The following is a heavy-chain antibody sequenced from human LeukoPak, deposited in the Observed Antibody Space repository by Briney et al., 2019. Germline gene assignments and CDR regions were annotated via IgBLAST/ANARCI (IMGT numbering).Heavy chain of an antibody. CDR1: GYTFTSYA. Sequence: ASVKVSCKASGYTFTSYAITWVRQAPGQGLEWMGWISVYNGHTNYAQKLQARVTMTTDTSTRTAYMELRSLRSDDTAVYYCARDRNYYDHNGNFDYWGQGTLVTVSS. D-gene: IGHD3-22*01. CDR2: ISVYNGHT. CDR3: ARDRNYYDHNGNFDY. J-gene: IGHJ4*02. V-gene: IGHV1-18*01.